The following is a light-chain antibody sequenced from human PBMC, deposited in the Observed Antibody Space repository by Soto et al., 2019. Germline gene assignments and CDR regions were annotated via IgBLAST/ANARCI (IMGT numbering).Light chain of an antibody. J-gene: IGKJ4*01. CDR3: QQFSSYPLT. Sequence: EFVLTQSPGPLSLSAGERATLSCRASQTVRNTYLAWYQQKPGQAPRLLIYDASSRATGIPDRFSGGGSGTDFTLTSSRLEPEDFAVYYCQQFSSYPLTFGGGTKVDIK. CDR2: DAS. V-gene: IGKV3-20*01. CDR1: QTVRNTY.